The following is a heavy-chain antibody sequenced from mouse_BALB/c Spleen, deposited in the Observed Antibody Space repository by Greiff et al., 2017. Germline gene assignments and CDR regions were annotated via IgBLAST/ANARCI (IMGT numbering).Heavy chain of an antibody. V-gene: IGHV1S81*02. Sequence: VQLQQSGAELVKPGASVKLSCKASGYTFTSYYMYWVKQRPGQGLEWIGEINPSNGGTNFNEKFKCKATMTVDKSSSTAYMQLSSLTSEDSAVYYCTRWRGNAAMDDWGQGTAVTVSA. J-gene: IGHJ4*01. D-gene: IGHD2-1*01. CDR2: INPSNGGT. CDR1: GYTFTSYY. CDR3: TRWRGNAAMDD.